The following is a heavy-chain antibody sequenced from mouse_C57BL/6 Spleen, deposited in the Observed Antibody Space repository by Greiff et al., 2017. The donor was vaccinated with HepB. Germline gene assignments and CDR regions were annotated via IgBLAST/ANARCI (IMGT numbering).Heavy chain of an antibody. CDR3: TRDDYVDY. J-gene: IGHJ2*01. D-gene: IGHD2-3*01. Sequence: QVQLKQSGAELVRPRASVTLSCKASGYTFTDYEMHWVKQTPVHGLEWIGAIDPETGGTAYNQKFKGKAILTADKSSSTAYMELRSLTSEDSAVYYCTRDDYVDYWGQGTTLTVSS. CDR2: IDPETGGT. V-gene: IGHV1-15*01. CDR1: GYTFTDYE.